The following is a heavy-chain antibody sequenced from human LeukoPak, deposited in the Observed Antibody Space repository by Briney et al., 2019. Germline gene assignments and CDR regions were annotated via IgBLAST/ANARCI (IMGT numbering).Heavy chain of an antibody. V-gene: IGHV4-4*07. D-gene: IGHD6-13*01. CDR1: GGSISNYY. J-gene: IGHJ4*02. CDR3: AREAAADTKLDY. CDR2: MYTSGST. Sequence: SETLSLTCTVSGGSISNYYWSWIRQPAGKGLEWIGRMYTSGSTNYNPSLKSRVTMSLDTSKNQFSLKLSSVTAADTAVYYCAREAAADTKLDYWGQGTLVTVSS.